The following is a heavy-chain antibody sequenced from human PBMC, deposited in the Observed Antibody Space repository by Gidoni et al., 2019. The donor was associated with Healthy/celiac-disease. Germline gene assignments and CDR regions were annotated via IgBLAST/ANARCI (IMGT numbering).Heavy chain of an antibody. V-gene: IGHV3-48*01. CDR3: ARELYDYGGNADY. CDR1: GFTFSSYS. D-gene: IGHD4-17*01. CDR2: ISSSSSTI. J-gene: IGHJ4*02. Sequence: EVQLVESGGGLVQPGGSLRLSCAASGFTFSSYSMNWVRQAPGKGLEWVSYISSSSSTIYYADSVKGRFTISRDNAKNSLYLQMNSLRAEDTAVYYCARELYDYGGNADYWGQGTLVTVSS.